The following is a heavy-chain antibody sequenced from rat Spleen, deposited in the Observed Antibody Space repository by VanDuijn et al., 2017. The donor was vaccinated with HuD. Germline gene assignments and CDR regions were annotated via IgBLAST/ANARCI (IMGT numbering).Heavy chain of an antibody. J-gene: IGHJ4*01. D-gene: IGHD1-3*01. CDR3: AKLGSYRVMDA. CDR2: ISPDGGST. Sequence: EVQLVETGGGLVHPGESLKLSCVASGFTFSSYWMFWIRQAPGEGLEWLSSISPDGGSTYYPDSMKGRFTISRDNAENTVYLQMNSLRSEDTATYYCAKLGSYRVMDAWGQGVSVTVSS. V-gene: IGHV5-58*01. CDR1: GFTFSSYW.